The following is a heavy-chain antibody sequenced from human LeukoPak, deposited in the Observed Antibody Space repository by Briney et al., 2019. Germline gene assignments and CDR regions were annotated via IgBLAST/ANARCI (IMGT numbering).Heavy chain of an antibody. J-gene: IGHJ4*02. D-gene: IGHD1-26*01. CDR3: AKDMWLGAAPQDY. Sequence: ASVKVSCKASGYTFTSYHMHWVRQAPGQGLEWMGKINLSGGSTTYAQKFQGRVTMTRDTSTSTVYMELSSLRAEDTAVYYCAKDMWLGAAPQDYWGQGTLVTVSS. V-gene: IGHV1-46*01. CDR1: GYTFTSYH. CDR2: INLSGGST.